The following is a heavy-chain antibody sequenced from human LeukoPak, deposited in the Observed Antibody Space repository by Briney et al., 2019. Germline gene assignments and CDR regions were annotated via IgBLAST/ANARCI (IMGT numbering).Heavy chain of an antibody. V-gene: IGHV1-24*01. D-gene: IGHD1-26*01. Sequence: ASVKVSCKVSGYTLTELSMHWVRQAPGKGLEWMGGFDPEDGETIYAQKFQGRVTMTEDTSTDTAYMELSRLRSDDTAVYYCAVDHLSMGATVDPWGQGTLVTVSS. J-gene: IGHJ5*02. CDR1: GYTLTELS. CDR2: FDPEDGET. CDR3: AVDHLSMGATVDP.